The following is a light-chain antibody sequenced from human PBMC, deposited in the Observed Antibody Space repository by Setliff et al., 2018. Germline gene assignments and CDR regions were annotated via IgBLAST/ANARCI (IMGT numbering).Light chain of an antibody. J-gene: IGLJ1*01. CDR2: DVS. V-gene: IGLV2-14*03. CDR1: SSDVGGFKY. CDR3: SSETDRSSTTVV. Sequence: QSALSQPAYVSGSPGQSVTISCTGTSSDVGGFKYVSWYQQHAGKAPKLVIYDVSNRPSGVSKRFSGSKSGNTASLTISGLQTEDEADYYCSSETDRSSTTVVFGTGTKGTVL.